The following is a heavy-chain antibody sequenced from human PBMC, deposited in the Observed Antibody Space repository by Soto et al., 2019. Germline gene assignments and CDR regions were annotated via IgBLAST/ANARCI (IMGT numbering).Heavy chain of an antibody. V-gene: IGHV1-8*01. CDR1: GYSFTSYT. J-gene: IGHJ4*02. Sequence: ASVKVSCKASGYSFTSYTINWVRQAPGQGLEWVAGSTSHSGASYYAQKFQGRLTVTTDTSMSTAYMELSSLRSDDTAVYYCELIGVFDHWGPGTLATVSA. CDR3: ELIGVFDH. D-gene: IGHD3-3*01. CDR2: STSHSGAS.